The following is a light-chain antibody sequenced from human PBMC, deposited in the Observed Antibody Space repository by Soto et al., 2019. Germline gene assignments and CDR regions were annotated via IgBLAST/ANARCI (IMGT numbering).Light chain of an antibody. J-gene: IGKJ4*01. CDR3: QQSYSGPLT. Sequence: DIQVTQSPSSLSASVGDIVTITCRASQSISSYLNWYQQKPGKAPKVLIYAASSLQSGVPSRFSGIGSGTDFTLSISSLQPEDFATYYCQQSYSGPLTFGGGTKVDIK. CDR2: AAS. V-gene: IGKV1-39*01. CDR1: QSISSY.